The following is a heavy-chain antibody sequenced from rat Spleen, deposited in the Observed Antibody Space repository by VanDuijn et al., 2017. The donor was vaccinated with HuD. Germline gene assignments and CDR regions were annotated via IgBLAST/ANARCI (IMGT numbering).Heavy chain of an antibody. J-gene: IGHJ2*01. V-gene: IGHV5-31*01. CDR3: TNNWELYY. Sequence: EVQLVESGGGLVQPGRSLKLSCVASGFTFNNYWMTWIRQAPGKGLEWVASITKPGDYTYYPDSVKGRFTISRDNEESTLYLQMNSLRSEDTATYYCTNNWELYYWCQGVMVTVSS. D-gene: IGHD5-1*01. CDR1: GFTFNNYW. CDR2: ITKPGDYT.